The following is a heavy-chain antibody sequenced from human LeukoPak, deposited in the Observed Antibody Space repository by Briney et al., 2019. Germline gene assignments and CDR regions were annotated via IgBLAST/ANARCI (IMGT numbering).Heavy chain of an antibody. Sequence: PGGSLRLSCAASGFTFSSYWMNWVRQAPGKGLVWVSRIASDGSSTTYADSVKGRFSISRDNTKNSLYLQMNSLRAEDTAVYYCARSRSGFDYWGQGTLVTVSS. CDR1: GFTFSSYW. V-gene: IGHV3-74*01. J-gene: IGHJ4*02. CDR3: ARSRSGFDY. CDR2: IASDGSST.